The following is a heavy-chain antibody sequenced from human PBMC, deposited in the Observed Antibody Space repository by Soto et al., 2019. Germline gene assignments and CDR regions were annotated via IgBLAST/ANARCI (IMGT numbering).Heavy chain of an antibody. D-gene: IGHD6-13*01. CDR1: GFTFSSYA. Sequence: GGSLRLSCAASGFTFSSYAMSWVRQAPGKGLEWVSAIGGSGGSTYYADSVKGRFTISRDNSKNTLYLQMNSLRAEDTAVYYCANYDKSSSWYGWGQGTLVTVSS. CDR3: ANYDKSSSWYG. V-gene: IGHV3-23*01. CDR2: IGGSGGST. J-gene: IGHJ4*02.